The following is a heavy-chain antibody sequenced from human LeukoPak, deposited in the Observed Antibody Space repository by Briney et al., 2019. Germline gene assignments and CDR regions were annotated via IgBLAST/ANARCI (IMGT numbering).Heavy chain of an antibody. D-gene: IGHD5-12*01. V-gene: IGHV3-33*01. CDR1: GFSFCSYG. CDR2: IWYDGSNK. Sequence: PGVSLRLSCAASGFSFCSYGMLCVPQAPGKGLEWVAVIWYDGSNKNYADSVKGRFTISRDNSKNMLYLKMNSLRVEDTALYYCASHGGLWGEGILVTVSA. CDR3: ASHGGL. J-gene: IGHJ4*02.